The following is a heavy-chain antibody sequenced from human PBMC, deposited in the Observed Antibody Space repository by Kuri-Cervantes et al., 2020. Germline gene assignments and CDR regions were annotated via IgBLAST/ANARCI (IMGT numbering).Heavy chain of an antibody. Sequence: GESLKISCAASGFTFDDYAMHWVRQAPGKGLEWVSLISWDGGSTYYADSVKGRFTISRDNSKNSLYLQMNSLRAEDTALYYCAKDIGITIPYYYMDVWGKGTTVTAP. CDR2: ISWDGGST. D-gene: IGHD2-21*01. CDR1: GFTFDDYA. V-gene: IGHV3-43D*04. J-gene: IGHJ6*03. CDR3: AKDIGITIPYYYMDV.